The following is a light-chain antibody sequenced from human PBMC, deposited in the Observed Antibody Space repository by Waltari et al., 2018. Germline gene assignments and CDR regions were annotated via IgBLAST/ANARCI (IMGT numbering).Light chain of an antibody. Sequence: EIVLTQSPGTLSLSPGQRATLSCRASQSVNNNYLAWYQHKSGQAPRLLIHATSTRASGIPDRFSGSGSGTDFTLTITKLEPEDFAIYYCQQYGGSPPAFTFGQGTKLEIK. CDR1: QSVNNNY. CDR2: ATS. V-gene: IGKV3-20*01. CDR3: QQYGGSPPAFT. J-gene: IGKJ2*01.